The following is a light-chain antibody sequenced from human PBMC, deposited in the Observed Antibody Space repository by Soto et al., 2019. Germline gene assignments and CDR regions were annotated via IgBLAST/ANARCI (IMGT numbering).Light chain of an antibody. J-gene: IGKJ3*01. CDR1: QSVSSK. CDR2: GAS. CDR3: QQYTNWPFT. V-gene: IGKV3-15*01. Sequence: EIVMTQSPATLYASPGESATLSCRASQSVSSKLAWNQQKPGQAPRLLIYGASTRATGIPARFSGSGSGTEFPLTISSLHSEDFAVYYCQQYTNWPFTFGPWTKVDIK.